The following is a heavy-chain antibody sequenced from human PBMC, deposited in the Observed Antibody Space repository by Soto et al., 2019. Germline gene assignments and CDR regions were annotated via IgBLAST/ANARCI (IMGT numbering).Heavy chain of an antibody. D-gene: IGHD6-13*01. J-gene: IGHJ5*02. CDR3: TRDASRDSSARGWFDP. CDR2: ISSNSAYI. CDR1: GFTLRSFT. V-gene: IGHV3-21*01. Sequence: GGSLRLSCAASGFTLRSFTMNWVRQAPGKGLEWVSTISSNSAYIYYTDALRGRFTISRDNAKNSLHLQMNSLRAEDTAVYYCTRDASRDSSARGWFDPWGPGTLVTVSS.